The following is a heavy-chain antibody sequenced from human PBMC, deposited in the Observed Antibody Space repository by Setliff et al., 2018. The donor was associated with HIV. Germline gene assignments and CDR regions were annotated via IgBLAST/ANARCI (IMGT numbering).Heavy chain of an antibody. D-gene: IGHD2-15*01. V-gene: IGHV4-4*07. CDR2: IYTTGRT. J-gene: IGHJ5*02. CDR1: GDSFSTYY. Sequence: SETLSLTCTVSGDSFSTYYWTWIRQPAGKGLDWIGRIYTTGRTSYNPSLKNRVTMSIDSSRNQFSLKINSVTAADTAIYFCAREKGFGGATGWFDPWGQGTLVTVSS. CDR3: AREKGFGGATGWFDP.